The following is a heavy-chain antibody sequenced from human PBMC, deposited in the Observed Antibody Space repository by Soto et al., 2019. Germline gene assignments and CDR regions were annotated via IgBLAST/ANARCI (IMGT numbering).Heavy chain of an antibody. CDR2: SIPMLGMS. J-gene: IGHJ4*02. D-gene: IGHD3-10*01. CDR1: AGTFSSYT. Sequence: QVQLVQSGPEVKKPGSSVRVSCTASAGTFSSYTINWVRQVPGQGPEWMGRSIPMLGMSNYAQKFQGRVMMIADKSTNTVYMELSSLRSEDTAIYYCATNYGSGSAPFDYWGQGTLVTVSS. CDR3: ATNYGSGSAPFDY. V-gene: IGHV1-69*02.